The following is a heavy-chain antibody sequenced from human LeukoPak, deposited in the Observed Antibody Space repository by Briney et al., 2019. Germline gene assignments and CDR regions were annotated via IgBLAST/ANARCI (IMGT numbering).Heavy chain of an antibody. D-gene: IGHD3-3*01. J-gene: IGHJ4*02. CDR1: GYTFTRYH. Sequence: GASVMVSCKASGYTFTRYHIHWVRQAPGQGLEWMGVINPSAATTTYAQKFQGRVTMTRDTSTTTVYMELSSLRSDDTAVYYCAREAIFGVVREYYFDYWGQGTLVTVSS. CDR3: AREAIFGVVREYYFDY. V-gene: IGHV1-46*01. CDR2: INPSAATT.